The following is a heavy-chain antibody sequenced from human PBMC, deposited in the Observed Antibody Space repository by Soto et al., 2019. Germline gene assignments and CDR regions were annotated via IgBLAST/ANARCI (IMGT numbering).Heavy chain of an antibody. Sequence: GESLKISCKASGYKFTTFWLNWVRQTPGKGLEWLGRIDPTDSFTNYSPPFEGHVTISVDRSISTAYLQCNSLQASDTAIYYCARPASGGSRDAFDAWGQGTTVTVSS. CDR3: ARPASGGSRDAFDA. J-gene: IGHJ3*01. CDR1: GYKFTTFW. V-gene: IGHV5-10-1*01. D-gene: IGHD2-15*01. CDR2: IDPTDSFT.